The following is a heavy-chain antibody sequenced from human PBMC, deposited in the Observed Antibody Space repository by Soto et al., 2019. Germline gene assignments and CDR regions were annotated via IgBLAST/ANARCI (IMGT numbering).Heavy chain of an antibody. CDR3: AREVVYSSSWYFDY. CDR2: IYYSGST. V-gene: IGHV4-31*03. J-gene: IGHJ4*02. CDR1: GGSISSGGYY. D-gene: IGHD6-6*01. Sequence: SETLSLTCTVSGGSISSGGYYWSWIRQHPGKGLEWIGYIYYSGSTYYNPSLKSRVTISVDTSKNQFSLKLSSVTAADTAVYYCAREVVYSSSWYFDYRGQGTLVTVSS.